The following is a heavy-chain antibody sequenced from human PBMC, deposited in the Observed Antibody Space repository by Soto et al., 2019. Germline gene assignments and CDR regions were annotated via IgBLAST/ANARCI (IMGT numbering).Heavy chain of an antibody. V-gene: IGHV4-4*02. CDR1: GGCICSSNW. J-gene: IGHJ5*02. Sequence: PSETLSLTCTVSGGCICSSNWWRWVRQPPGKGLEWIGELYHSGSTNYNPSRKSGVTISVDTSKNQFSLKLSSVPGAGTAVYYCARHLSTEKKNWCDPWGQGTLVTVSS. CDR2: LYHSGST. D-gene: IGHD2-2*01. CDR3: ARHLSTEKKNWCDP.